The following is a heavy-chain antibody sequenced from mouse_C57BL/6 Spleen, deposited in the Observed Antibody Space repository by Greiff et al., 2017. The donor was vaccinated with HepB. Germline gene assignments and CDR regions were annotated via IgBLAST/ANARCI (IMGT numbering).Heavy chain of an antibody. CDR1: GFSLSTSGMG. CDR3: ARIYGNYPYYYAMDY. Sequence: QVTLKVCGPGILQSSQTLSLTCSFSGFSLSTSGMGVSWIRQPSGKGLEWLAHIYWDDDKRYNPSPKSRPTISKDTSRNQVFLKITSVDTADTATYYCARIYGNYPYYYAMDYWGQGTSVTVSS. CDR2: IYWDDDK. V-gene: IGHV8-12*01. J-gene: IGHJ4*01. D-gene: IGHD2-1*01.